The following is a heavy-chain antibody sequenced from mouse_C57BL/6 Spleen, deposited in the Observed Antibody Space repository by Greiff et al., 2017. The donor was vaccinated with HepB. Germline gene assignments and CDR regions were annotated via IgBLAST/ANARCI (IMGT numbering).Heavy chain of an antibody. J-gene: IGHJ4*01. CDR2: ISSGSSTI. Sequence: EVKLVESGGGLVKPGGSLKLSCAASGFTFSDYGMHWVRQAPEQGLEWVAYISSGSSTIYYADTVKGRFTISRDNAKNTLFLQMTSLRSEDTAMYYCARRNYGYDENYAMDYWGQGTSVTVSS. D-gene: IGHD2-2*01. CDR3: ARRNYGYDENYAMDY. V-gene: IGHV5-17*01. CDR1: GFTFSDYG.